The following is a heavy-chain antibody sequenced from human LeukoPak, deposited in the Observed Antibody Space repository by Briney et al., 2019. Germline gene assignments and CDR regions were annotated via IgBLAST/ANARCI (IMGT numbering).Heavy chain of an antibody. CDR2: VYTGGYS. Sequence: SETLSLTCNVSGDSVSSGPYYWSWIRQPAGKGLEWTGRVYTGGYSNYNPSLQSRVTISVDTSKNQFSLKLSSVTAADTAVYYCARHDRGGERFLEWLLSDYFDYWGQGTLVTVSS. D-gene: IGHD3-3*01. J-gene: IGHJ4*02. CDR3: ARHDRGGERFLEWLLSDYFDY. CDR1: GDSVSSGPYY. V-gene: IGHV4-61*02.